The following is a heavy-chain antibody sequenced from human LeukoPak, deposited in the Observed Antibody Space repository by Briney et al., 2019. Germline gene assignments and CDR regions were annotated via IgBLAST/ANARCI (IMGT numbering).Heavy chain of an antibody. V-gene: IGHV4-31*03. CDR1: GGSISSGGYY. CDR2: IYYSGST. Sequence: SETLSLTCTVSGGSISSGGYYRSWIRQHPGKGLEWIGYIYYSGSTYYNPSLKSRVTISVDTSKNQFSLKLSSVTAADTAVYYCARGLYCSSTSCIREKNWFDPWGQGTLVTVSS. CDR3: ARGLYCSSTSCIREKNWFDP. J-gene: IGHJ5*02. D-gene: IGHD2-2*01.